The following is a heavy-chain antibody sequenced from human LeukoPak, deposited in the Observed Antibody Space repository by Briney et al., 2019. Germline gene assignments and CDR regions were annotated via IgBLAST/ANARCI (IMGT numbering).Heavy chain of an antibody. Sequence: GGSLGLSCAASGFAFSSNWMHWVRQTPGKGLVWVSRINSGGSGTSYADSVEGRFTISRDNAKNTLYLQMNSLKGEDTAVYYCATSLGPLTEYWGQGTLVTVSS. V-gene: IGHV3-74*01. CDR2: INSGGSGT. D-gene: IGHD7-27*01. J-gene: IGHJ4*02. CDR1: GFAFSSNW. CDR3: ATSLGPLTEY.